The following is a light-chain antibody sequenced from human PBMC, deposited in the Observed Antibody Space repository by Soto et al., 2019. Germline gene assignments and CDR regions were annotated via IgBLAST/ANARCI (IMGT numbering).Light chain of an antibody. CDR2: GAS. J-gene: IGKJ2*01. CDR3: QLYGSSPRT. Sequence: EIVLTQSPDTLSLSPGERATLSCRASQYVSSNSLAWYQQRPGQAPRLLIYGASTRATGIPDRFSVSGSGTDFTLTISRLEPEDFAVYYCQLYGSSPRTFGQGTKLEIK. CDR1: QYVSSNS. V-gene: IGKV3-20*01.